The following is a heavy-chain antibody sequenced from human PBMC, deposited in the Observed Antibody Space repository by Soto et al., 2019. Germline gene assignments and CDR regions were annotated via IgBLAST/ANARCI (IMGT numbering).Heavy chain of an antibody. Sequence: GGSLRLSCAASGFTFSSYAMSWVRQAPGKGLEWVSAISGSGGSTYYADSVKGRLTISRDNSKNTLYLQMNSLRAEDTAVYYCAKARSSWGDAFDIWGQGTMVTVSS. CDR3: AKARSSWGDAFDI. V-gene: IGHV3-23*01. CDR1: GFTFSSYA. D-gene: IGHD6-13*01. J-gene: IGHJ3*02. CDR2: ISGSGGST.